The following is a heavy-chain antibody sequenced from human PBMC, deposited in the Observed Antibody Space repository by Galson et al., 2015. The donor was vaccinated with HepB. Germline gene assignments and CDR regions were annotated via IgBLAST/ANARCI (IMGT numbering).Heavy chain of an antibody. CDR2: IKKKSEGGTT. V-gene: IGHV3-15*01. CDR3: TTFLEMTTVQY. Sequence: SLRLSCAASRFTFRNAWMSWVRQAPGKGLEWVGRIKKKSEGGTTDYAAPVKGRFTISRDDSKNTLYLEMNSLKTEDTALYYCTTFLEMTTVQYWGQGTLVTVSS. J-gene: IGHJ4*02. D-gene: IGHD4-11*01. CDR1: RFTFRNAW.